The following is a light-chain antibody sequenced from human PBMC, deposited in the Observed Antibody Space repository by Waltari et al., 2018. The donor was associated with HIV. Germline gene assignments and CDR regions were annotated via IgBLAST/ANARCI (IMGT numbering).Light chain of an antibody. V-gene: IGKV3-11*01. CDR2: GTS. Sequence: EIVLTQSPATLSVSPGARATLSCRASQSVSSYLAWYQQKPGQAPRLLIYGTSSRATGIPAMFSGSGSGTDFTLTISSLEPGDFGVYYCQQRSSWPITFGQGTRLEIK. CDR1: QSVSSY. J-gene: IGKJ5*01. CDR3: QQRSSWPIT.